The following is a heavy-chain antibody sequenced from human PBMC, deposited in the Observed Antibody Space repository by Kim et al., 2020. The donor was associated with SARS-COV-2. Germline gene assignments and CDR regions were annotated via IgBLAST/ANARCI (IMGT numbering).Heavy chain of an antibody. CDR3: ARGAGGYSYGTFDY. Sequence: GGSLRLSCAASGFTFSSYAMHWVRQAPGKGLEYVSAISSNGGSTYYANSVKGRFTISRDNSKNTLYLQMGSLRAEDMAVYYCARGAGGYSYGTFDYWGQGTLVTVSS. D-gene: IGHD5-18*01. J-gene: IGHJ4*02. V-gene: IGHV3-64*01. CDR2: ISSNGGST. CDR1: GFTFSSYA.